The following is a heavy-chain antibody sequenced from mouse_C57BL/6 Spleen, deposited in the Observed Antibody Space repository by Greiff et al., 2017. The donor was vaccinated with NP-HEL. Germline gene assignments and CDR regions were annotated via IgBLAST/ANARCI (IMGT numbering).Heavy chain of an antibody. V-gene: IGHV1-55*01. CDR2: IYPGSGST. Sequence: QVQLQQPGAELVKPGASVKMSCKASGYTFTSYWITWVKQRPGQGLEWIGDIYPGSGSTNYNEKFKSKATLTVDKSSSTAYMQLSSLTSEDSAVYYCARSGYYSNYWYFDVWGTGTTVTVSS. D-gene: IGHD2-5*01. J-gene: IGHJ1*03. CDR3: ARSGYYSNYWYFDV. CDR1: GYTFTSYW.